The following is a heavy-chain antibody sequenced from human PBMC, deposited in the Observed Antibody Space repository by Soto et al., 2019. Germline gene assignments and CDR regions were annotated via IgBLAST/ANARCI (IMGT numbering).Heavy chain of an antibody. CDR1: SGSFSGYY. CDR2: ISQSGNT. D-gene: IGHD6-6*01. J-gene: IGHJ4*02. Sequence: KPSETLSLTCSIYSGSFSGYYWSWIRQPPGKGLEWIGEISQSGNTNYSPSLKSRVSISIDTSKKQFSLNLASVSAADTAMYYCARAPKVSGSSQTRPDFWGQGTLVTVSS. V-gene: IGHV4-34*01. CDR3: ARAPKVSGSSQTRPDF.